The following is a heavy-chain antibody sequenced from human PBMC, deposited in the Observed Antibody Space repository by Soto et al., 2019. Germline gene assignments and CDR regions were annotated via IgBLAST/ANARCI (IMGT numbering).Heavy chain of an antibody. D-gene: IGHD6-13*01. CDR1: GFTFNTYA. CDR2: ISGSGGST. J-gene: IGHJ4*02. Sequence: GGSLRLSCAASGFTFNTYAMSWVRQAPGKGLEWVSAISGSGGSTYYADSVKGRFTISRDNSKNTLYLQMNSLRAEDTAVYYCAKERSSWYPMGELDYWGQGTLVTVSS. CDR3: AKERSSWYPMGELDY. V-gene: IGHV3-23*01.